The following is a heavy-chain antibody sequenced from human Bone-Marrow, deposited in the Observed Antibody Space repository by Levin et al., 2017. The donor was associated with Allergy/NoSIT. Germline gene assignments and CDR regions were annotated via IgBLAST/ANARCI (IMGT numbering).Heavy chain of an antibody. CDR2: ISGSSANA. CDR1: GFIFSNYA. CDR3: AKGNRDYVWGSYRYLGYFDL. J-gene: IGHJ2*01. Sequence: PGESLKISCAASGFIFSNYAMSWVRQAPGKGLEWVSSISGSSANAFYADSVKGRFTISRDSSRNTLYLQMDSLRVEDTAVYYCAKGNRDYVWGSYRYLGYFDLWGRGILVAVSS. D-gene: IGHD3-16*02. V-gene: IGHV3-23*01.